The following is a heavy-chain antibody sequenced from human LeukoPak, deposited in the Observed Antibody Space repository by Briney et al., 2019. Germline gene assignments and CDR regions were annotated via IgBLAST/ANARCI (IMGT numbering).Heavy chain of an antibody. V-gene: IGHV4-59*12. Sequence: SETLSLTCTVSGGSISSYYWSWIRQPPGKGLEWIGYIYYSGSTNYNPSLKSRVTISVDTSKNRFSLKLSSVTAADTAVYYCARAHIVVRYGMDVWGQGTTVTVSS. D-gene: IGHD2-21*01. CDR2: IYYSGST. CDR3: ARAHIVVRYGMDV. J-gene: IGHJ6*02. CDR1: GGSISSYY.